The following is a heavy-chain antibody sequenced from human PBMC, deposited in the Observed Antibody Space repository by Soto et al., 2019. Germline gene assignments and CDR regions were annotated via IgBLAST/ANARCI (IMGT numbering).Heavy chain of an antibody. CDR2: SRNKANSYST. J-gene: IGHJ4*02. Sequence: EVQLVESRGGLVQPGGSLRLSCAASGFTFSDHYMDWVRQAPGNGLEWVGRSRNKANSYSTEYAASVKGRFTISRDESKNSLYLQMNILKTEDTAVYYCARFSGSYTRGLDYWGQGSLVTVSS. D-gene: IGHD1-26*01. CDR1: GFTFSDHY. V-gene: IGHV3-72*01. CDR3: ARFSGSYTRGLDY.